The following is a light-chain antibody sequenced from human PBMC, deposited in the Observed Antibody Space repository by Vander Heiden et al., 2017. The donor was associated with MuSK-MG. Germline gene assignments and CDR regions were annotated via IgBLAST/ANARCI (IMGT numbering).Light chain of an antibody. CDR1: QGIRSA. CDR2: DGS. Sequence: AIQLTQSPSSLSASVRDSVTITCQAGQGIRSAFAWYQQKPGKAPRVLIYDGSSLKSEVPSRFSGSGSGTDFTLTISSLQPEDFAPYYCQQADNAIITFGGGTKVDIK. J-gene: IGKJ4*01. CDR3: QQADNAIIT. V-gene: IGKV1-13*02.